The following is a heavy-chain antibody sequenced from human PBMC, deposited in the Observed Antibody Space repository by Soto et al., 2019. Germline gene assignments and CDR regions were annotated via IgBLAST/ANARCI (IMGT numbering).Heavy chain of an antibody. CDR3: ASCERGNQLDFDY. Sequence: QVQLVQSGAEVKKPGSSVKVSCKASGGTFSSYAISWVRQAPGQGLEWMGGIIPIFGTANYAQKFQCRVTITADESTSRAYMERSSLRSEDTAVYYCASCERGNQLDFDYWGQGTLVTVAS. J-gene: IGHJ4*02. CDR1: GGTFSSYA. D-gene: IGHD1-1*01. CDR2: IIPIFGTA. V-gene: IGHV1-69*01.